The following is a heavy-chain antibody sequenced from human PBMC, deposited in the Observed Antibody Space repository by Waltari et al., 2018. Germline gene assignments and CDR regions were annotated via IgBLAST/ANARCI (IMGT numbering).Heavy chain of an antibody. D-gene: IGHD6-19*01. CDR2: INHSGST. CDR1: GGSFSGYY. J-gene: IGHJ5*02. CDR3: ARGRSSGWYRWFDP. Sequence: QVQLQQWGAGLLKPSETLSLTCAVYGGSFSGYYWIWIRQPPGKGLEWIGEINHSGSTNYNPSLKSRVTISVDTSKNQFSLKLSSVTAADTAVYYCARGRSSGWYRWFDPWGQGTLVTVSS. V-gene: IGHV4-34*01.